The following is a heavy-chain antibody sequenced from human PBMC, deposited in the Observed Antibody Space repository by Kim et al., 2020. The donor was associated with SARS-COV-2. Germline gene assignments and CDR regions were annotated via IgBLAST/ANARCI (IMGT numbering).Heavy chain of an antibody. J-gene: IGHJ4*02. CDR1: GFTFSSFG. V-gene: IGHV3-74*01. D-gene: IGHD1-1*01. CDR3: ARDRNSLGDY. CDR2: INGEGSGT. Sequence: GGSLRLSCAASGFTFSSFGMHWVRQAPGKGLVWVSRINGEGSGTSYADSVKGRFTISRDNAKNTLYLQMNSLRVEDTAVYYCARDRNSLGDYWGQGTLVTVSS.